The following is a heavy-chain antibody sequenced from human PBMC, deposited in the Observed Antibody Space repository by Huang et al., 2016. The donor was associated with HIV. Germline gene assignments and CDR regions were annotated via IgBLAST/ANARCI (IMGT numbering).Heavy chain of an antibody. V-gene: IGHV4-34*01. D-gene: IGHD3-9*01. J-gene: IGHJ4*02. CDR1: GGSFRNYF. CDR3: ARVEINTLTGYFSSFDN. CDR2: IKHIVRN. Sequence: QVHLQQWGAGLLKPSEALSLTCAVYGGSFRNYFWSWIRQPPGQGLECIGEIKHIVRNSHSPSIKSRVTISVDTSKNQFSLKLSSVTAADTAVYYCARVEINTLTGYFSSFDNWGQGTLVTVSS.